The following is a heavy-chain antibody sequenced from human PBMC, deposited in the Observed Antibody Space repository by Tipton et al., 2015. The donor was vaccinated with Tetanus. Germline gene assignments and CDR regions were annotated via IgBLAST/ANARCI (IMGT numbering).Heavy chain of an antibody. D-gene: IGHD5-18*01. CDR3: ARGNSYGPHYYYYGMDV. CDR1: GGSISSYY. Sequence: LRLSCTVSGGSISSYYWSWIRQPPGKGLEWIGYIYYSGSTNYNPSLKSRVTISADTSKNQFSLKLSSVTAADTAVYYCARGNSYGPHYYYYGMDVWGQGTTVTVSS. J-gene: IGHJ6*02. CDR2: IYYSGST. V-gene: IGHV4-59*01.